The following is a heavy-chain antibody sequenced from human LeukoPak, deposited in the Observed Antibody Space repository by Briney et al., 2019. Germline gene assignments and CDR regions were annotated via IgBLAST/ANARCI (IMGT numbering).Heavy chain of an antibody. CDR3: ARGTDGGAFDY. V-gene: IGHV3-13*04. D-gene: IGHD4-23*01. CDR2: IGTTGDT. Sequence: PGGSLRLSCAASEFSFSSYDMHWVRQATGKGLEWVSGIGTTGDTYYPGSVKGRFTISRENAKNSLYLQMSSLRAGDTAVYYCARGTDGGAFDYWGQGTLVTVSS. CDR1: EFSFSSYD. J-gene: IGHJ4*02.